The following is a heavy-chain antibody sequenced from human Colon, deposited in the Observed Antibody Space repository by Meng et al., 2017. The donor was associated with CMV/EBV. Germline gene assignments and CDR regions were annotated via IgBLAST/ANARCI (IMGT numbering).Heavy chain of an antibody. CDR2: INHSGST. D-gene: IGHD6-13*01. CDR1: GASIRPTNGF. Sequence: QGQRPGPGPPSVTLSLIRSVAGASIRPTNGFWGWIRHPPGKGLEWIGEINHSGSTNYNQSLKSRVTISVDTSKNQFSLKLSSVTAADTAVYYCASILFAAAAGGWGCYWGQGTLVTVSS. J-gene: IGHJ4*02. CDR3: ASILFAAAAGGWGCY. V-gene: IGHV4-39*07.